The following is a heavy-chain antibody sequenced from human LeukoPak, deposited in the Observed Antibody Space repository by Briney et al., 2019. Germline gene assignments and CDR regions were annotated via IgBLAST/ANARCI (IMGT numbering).Heavy chain of an antibody. D-gene: IGHD6-13*01. CDR3: ARSPKRIAAAGHPFDY. J-gene: IGHJ4*02. CDR2: IYNSGST. CDR1: GGSISRGSYY. V-gene: IGHV4-61*02. Sequence: SETLSLTCSVSGGSISRGSYYWNWIRQPAGKGLEWMGRIYNSGSTNYNPSLKSRVTISVDKSKNQFSLKLSSVTAADTAVYYCARSPKRIAAAGHPFDYWGQGTLVTVSS.